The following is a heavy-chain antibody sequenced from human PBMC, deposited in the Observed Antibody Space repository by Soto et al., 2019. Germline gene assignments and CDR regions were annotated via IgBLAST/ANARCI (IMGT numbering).Heavy chain of an antibody. Sequence: GGSLRLSCAASGFTFSDHYTDWVRQAPGKGLEWVGRTRNKANSYTTEYAASVKGRFTISRDDSKNSLYLQMNSLKTEDTAVYYCARGGYCSSTSCYSDYYGLDVWGQGTTVTVSS. CDR3: ARGGYCSSTSCYSDYYGLDV. CDR2: TRNKANSYTT. D-gene: IGHD2-2*01. V-gene: IGHV3-72*01. CDR1: GFTFSDHY. J-gene: IGHJ6*02.